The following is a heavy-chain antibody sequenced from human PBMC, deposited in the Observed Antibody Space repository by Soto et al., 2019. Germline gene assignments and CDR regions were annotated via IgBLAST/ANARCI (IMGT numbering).Heavy chain of an antibody. CDR2: ISGGGDTT. J-gene: IGHJ4*02. V-gene: IGHV3-23*01. CDR3: AKGRGGSGSLTPRVDF. Sequence: EVQLLESGGGLVQPGRSLRLSCAASGFTFNNYAMTWVRQAPGKGLEWVSAISGGGDTTSYADSVKGRFTVSRDGSKNTLYLQMSSQRAEDTALYYCAKGRGGSGSLTPRVDFWGQGTLVTVSS. D-gene: IGHD3-10*01. CDR1: GFTFNNYA.